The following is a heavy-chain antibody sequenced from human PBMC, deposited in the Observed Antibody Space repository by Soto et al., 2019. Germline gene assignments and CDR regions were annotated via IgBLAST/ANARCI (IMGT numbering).Heavy chain of an antibody. Sequence: PGGSLRLSCVASGFILRTSGMHWVRQAPSKGLEWVAVISHDGSNQFYAESVKGRFTISRDNSKNMLYLQMNSLRADDSAVYFCAKDSSAAFDYWGQGTVVTVSS. J-gene: IGHJ4*02. CDR1: GFILRTSG. D-gene: IGHD6-25*01. V-gene: IGHV3-30*18. CDR2: ISHDGSNQ. CDR3: AKDSSAAFDY.